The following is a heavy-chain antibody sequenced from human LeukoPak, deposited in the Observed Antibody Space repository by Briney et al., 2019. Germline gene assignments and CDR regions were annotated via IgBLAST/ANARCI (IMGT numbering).Heavy chain of an antibody. D-gene: IGHD3-9*01. CDR2: ISAYNGNT. CDR1: GYTFTSYG. Sequence: ASVTVSCKASGYTFTSYGISWVRQAPGQGLEWMGWISAYNGNTNYAQKLQGRVTMTTDTSTSTAYMELRSLRSDDTAVYYCARDYDDILTGQAEDYYYYMDVWGKGTTVTVSS. V-gene: IGHV1-18*01. J-gene: IGHJ6*03. CDR3: ARDYDDILTGQAEDYYYYMDV.